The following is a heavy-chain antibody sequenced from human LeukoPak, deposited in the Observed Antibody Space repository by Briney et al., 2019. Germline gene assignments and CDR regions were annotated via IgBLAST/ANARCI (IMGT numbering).Heavy chain of an antibody. V-gene: IGHV1-69*05. D-gene: IGHD6-6*01. Sequence: SVKVSCKASGGTFSSYAIGWVRQAPGQGLEWMGGIIPIFGTANYAQKFQGRVTITTDESTSTAYMELSSLRSEDTAVYYCARTYSSSRNDAFDIWGQGTMVTVSS. CDR3: ARTYSSSRNDAFDI. CDR1: GGTFSSYA. J-gene: IGHJ3*02. CDR2: IIPIFGTA.